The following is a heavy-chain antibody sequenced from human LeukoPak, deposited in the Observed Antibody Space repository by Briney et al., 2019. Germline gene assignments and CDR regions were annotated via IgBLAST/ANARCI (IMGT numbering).Heavy chain of an antibody. J-gene: IGHJ3*02. V-gene: IGHV3-21*01. Sequence: GGTLRLSCAASGFTFSSYSMNWVRQAPGKGLEWVSSISSSSSYIYYTDSMKGRFTISRDNAKNSLYLQMNSLRAEDTAVYYCARVREAAAFDIWGQGTMVTVSS. CDR3: ARVREAAAFDI. D-gene: IGHD6-25*01. CDR2: ISSSSSYI. CDR1: GFTFSSYS.